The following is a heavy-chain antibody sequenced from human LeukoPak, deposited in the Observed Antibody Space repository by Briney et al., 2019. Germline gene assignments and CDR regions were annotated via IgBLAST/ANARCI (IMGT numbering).Heavy chain of an antibody. CDR2: INHSGST. Sequence: SETLSLTCAVYGGSFSDYYWSWIRQPPGKGLEWIGEINHSGSTNYNPSPKSRVTISVDTSKNQFSLKLSSVTAADTAVYHCAGRAEHDAFDIWGQGTMVTVS. J-gene: IGHJ3*02. D-gene: IGHD1-14*01. CDR3: AGRAEHDAFDI. CDR1: GGSFSDYY. V-gene: IGHV4-34*01.